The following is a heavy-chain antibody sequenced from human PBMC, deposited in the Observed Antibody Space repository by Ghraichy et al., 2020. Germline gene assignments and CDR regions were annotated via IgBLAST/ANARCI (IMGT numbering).Heavy chain of an antibody. CDR3: ASDLAYSSRWYIAFDI. CDR2: VSHSGTT. Sequence: SETLSLTCAVSAYSISSGYFWGWIRQPPGKGLEWIGSVSHSGTTYFNPSLKSRVTISVDTSKNQFSLKLSSVTAADTAVYYCASDLAYSSRWYIAFDIWGQGTMVTVSS. CDR1: AYSISSGYF. D-gene: IGHD6-13*01. J-gene: IGHJ3*02. V-gene: IGHV4-38-2*01.